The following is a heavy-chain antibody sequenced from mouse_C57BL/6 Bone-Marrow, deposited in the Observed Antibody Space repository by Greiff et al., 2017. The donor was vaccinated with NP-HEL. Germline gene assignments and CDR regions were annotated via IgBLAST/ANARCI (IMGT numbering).Heavy chain of an antibody. CDR1: GYAFSSSW. Sequence: VQLQQSGPELVKPGASVKISCKASGYAFSSSWMNWVKQRPGKGLEWIGRIYPGDGDTNYNGKFKGKATLTADKSSSTAYMQLSSLTSEDSAVYFCARTAYYSNYVFFFAYWGQGTLVTVSA. D-gene: IGHD2-5*01. CDR3: ARTAYYSNYVFFFAY. CDR2: IYPGDGDT. J-gene: IGHJ3*01. V-gene: IGHV1-82*01.